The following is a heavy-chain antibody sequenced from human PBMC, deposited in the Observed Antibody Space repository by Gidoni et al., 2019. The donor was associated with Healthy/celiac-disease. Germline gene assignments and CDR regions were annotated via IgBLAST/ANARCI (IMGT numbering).Heavy chain of an antibody. CDR1: GFTFSSYA. J-gene: IGHJ4*02. CDR2: ISGSGGST. Sequence: EVQLLESGGGLVQPGGSLRLSCAASGFTFSSYAMSWVRQAPGKGLEWVAAISGSGGSTYYADSVKGRFTISRDNSKNTLYLQMNSLRAEDTAVYYCAKYSSSWYGPTADWGQGTLVTVSS. V-gene: IGHV3-23*01. CDR3: AKYSSSWYGPTAD. D-gene: IGHD6-13*01.